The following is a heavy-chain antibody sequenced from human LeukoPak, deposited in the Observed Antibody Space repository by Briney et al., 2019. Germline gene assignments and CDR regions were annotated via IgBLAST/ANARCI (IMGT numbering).Heavy chain of an antibody. D-gene: IGHD3-16*02. J-gene: IGHJ3*02. CDR1: GGSISSGGYY. CDR2: SYYSGST. CDR3: AREDYDYIWGSYRNNAFDI. V-gene: IGHV4-31*03. Sequence: SETLSLTCTVSGGSISSGGYYWSWIRQHPGKGLEWIGYSYYSGSTYYSPSLKSRVTISVDTSKNQFSLKLSSVTAADTAVYYCAREDYDYIWGSYRNNAFDIWGQGTMVTVSS.